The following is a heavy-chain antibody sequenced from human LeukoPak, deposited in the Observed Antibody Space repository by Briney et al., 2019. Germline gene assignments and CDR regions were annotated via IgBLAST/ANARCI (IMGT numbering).Heavy chain of an antibody. CDR1: GFTVSNNF. J-gene: IGHJ4*02. Sequence: GGSLRLSCAASGFTVSNNFMSWVRQTPEKGLEWVSVIHSDGSTYYADSVKGRFTISRDSSKNTLYLQMNSLRAEDTAVYYCARSGSGWFDFWGQGTLVTVSS. V-gene: IGHV3-53*01. CDR2: IHSDGST. D-gene: IGHD6-19*01. CDR3: ARSGSGWFDF.